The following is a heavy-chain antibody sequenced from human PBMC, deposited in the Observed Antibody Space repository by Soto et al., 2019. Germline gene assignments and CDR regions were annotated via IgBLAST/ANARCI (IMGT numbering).Heavy chain of an antibody. J-gene: IGHJ5*02. CDR3: ARGSDNWNYNNWFDP. D-gene: IGHD1-1*01. V-gene: IGHV1-69*13. CDR2: IIPIFGTA. CDR1: GGTFSSYA. Sequence: ASVKVSCKASGGTFSSYAISWVRQAPGQGLEWMGGIIPIFGTANYAQKFQGRVTITADESTSTAYMELSSLRSEDTAVYYCARGSDNWNYNNWFDPWGQGTLVTVSS.